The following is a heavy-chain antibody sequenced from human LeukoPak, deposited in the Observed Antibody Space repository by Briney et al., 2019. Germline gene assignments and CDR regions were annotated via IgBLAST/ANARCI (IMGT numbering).Heavy chain of an antibody. J-gene: IGHJ4*02. CDR1: GGSISSYY. Sequence: SETLSLTCTVSGGSISSYYWSWIRQPAGKGLEWIGRIYTSGSTNYNPSLKSRVTMSVDTSKNQFSLKLSSVTAADTAVYYCARDSPWTPFCGDYVYFDYWGQGTLVTVSS. V-gene: IGHV4-4*07. D-gene: IGHD4-17*01. CDR3: ARDSPWTPFCGDYVYFDY. CDR2: IYTSGST.